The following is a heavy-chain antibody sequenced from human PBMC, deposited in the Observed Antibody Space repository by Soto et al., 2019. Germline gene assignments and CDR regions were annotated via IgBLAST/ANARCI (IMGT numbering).Heavy chain of an antibody. CDR2: ISYDGSNK. Sequence: GSLRLSCAASGFTFSSYAMHWVRQAPGKGLEWVAVISYDGSNKYYADSVKGRFTISRDNSKNTLYLQMNSLRAEDTAVYYCARDRLVERPGAFDIWGQGTMVTVSS. V-gene: IGHV3-30-3*01. D-gene: IGHD1-1*01. CDR3: ARDRLVERPGAFDI. J-gene: IGHJ3*02. CDR1: GFTFSSYA.